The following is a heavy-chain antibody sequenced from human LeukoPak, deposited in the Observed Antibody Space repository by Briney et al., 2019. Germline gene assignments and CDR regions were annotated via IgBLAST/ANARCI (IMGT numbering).Heavy chain of an antibody. V-gene: IGHV1-24*01. CDR2: FDPEDGET. CDR3: ATDENDFWSPSGMDV. D-gene: IGHD3-3*01. CDR1: GYTLTELS. J-gene: IGHJ6*02. Sequence: ASVKVSCKVSGYTLTELSMHWVRQAPGKGLEWMGGFDPEDGETIYAQKFQGRVTMTEDTSTDTAYMELSSLRSEDTAVYYCATDENDFWSPSGMDVWGRGTTVTVSS.